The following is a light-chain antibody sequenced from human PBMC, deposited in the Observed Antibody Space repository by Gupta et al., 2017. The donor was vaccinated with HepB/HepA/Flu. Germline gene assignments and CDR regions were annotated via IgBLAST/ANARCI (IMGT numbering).Light chain of an antibody. J-gene: IGKJ4*01. CDR3: MQALQTPRT. Sequence: DIVMTHSPLSLPVTPGEPASISCRSSQSLLHSNGYNYLDWYLQKPGQSPQLLIYLGSNRASGVPDRFSGSGSGTDFTLKISRVEAEDVGVYYCMQALQTPRTFGGGTKVEIK. V-gene: IGKV2-28*01. CDR2: LGS. CDR1: QSLLHSNGYNY.